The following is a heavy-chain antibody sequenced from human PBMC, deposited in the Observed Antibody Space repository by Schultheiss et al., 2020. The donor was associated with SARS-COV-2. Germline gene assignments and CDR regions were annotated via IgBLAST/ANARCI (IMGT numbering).Heavy chain of an antibody. CDR2: IFSNDET. V-gene: IGHV2-26*01. J-gene: IGHJ6*02. CDR1: GILLSNARMG. CDR3: ARTIEGNSILSCHYGMDV. D-gene: IGHD4-23*01. Sequence: SGPTLVKPTETLTLTCTVSGILLSNARMGVSWIRQPPGKALEWLAHIFSNDETSYSTSLKTRLTIAEDTSKNQVVLTMTNMDPVDTATYYCARTIEGNSILSCHYGMDVWGQGTTVTVAS.